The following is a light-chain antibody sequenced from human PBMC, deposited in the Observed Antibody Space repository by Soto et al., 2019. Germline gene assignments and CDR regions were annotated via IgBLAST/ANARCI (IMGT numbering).Light chain of an antibody. J-gene: IGKJ1*01. V-gene: IGKV3-11*01. CDR2: DAS. CDR3: QVRDVWPS. Sequence: IVLTQSPVTLALSPGERAVLSCRASQSVSTSLAWYQHKPGQAPRLFIYDASKRAPGIPARFSGSGSGTDFTLTISSLEPEEIAVYYCQVRDVWPSFGQGTKVEIK. CDR1: QSVSTS.